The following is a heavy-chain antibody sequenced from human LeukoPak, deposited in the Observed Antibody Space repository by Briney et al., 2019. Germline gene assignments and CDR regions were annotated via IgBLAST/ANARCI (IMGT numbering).Heavy chain of an antibody. CDR3: ARGSSGWYGIDY. CDR1: GFTFSNYW. J-gene: IGHJ4*02. D-gene: IGHD6-19*01. V-gene: IGHV3-74*01. CDR2: INIDGTST. Sequence: GGSLRLSCAASGFTFSNYWMHWVRQVPGKGLVCVSRINIDGTSTSYADSVKGRFAISRDNAKNALYLQMYSLRAEDTAVYYCARGSSGWYGIDYWGQGALVNVSS.